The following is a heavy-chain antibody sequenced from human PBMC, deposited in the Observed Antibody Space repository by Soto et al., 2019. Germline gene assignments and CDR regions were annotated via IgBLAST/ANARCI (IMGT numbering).Heavy chain of an antibody. V-gene: IGHV6-1*01. CDR3: ARDFYDSSGYYQYYFDY. Sequence: SQTLSLTCAISGDSFSSNSAAWNWIRQSPSRGLEWLGRTYYRSKWYNDYAVSVKSRITINPDTSKNQFSLQLNSVTPEDTAVYYCARDFYDSSGYYQYYFDYWGQGTLVTVSS. D-gene: IGHD3-22*01. CDR2: TYYRSKWYN. J-gene: IGHJ4*02. CDR1: GDSFSSNSAA.